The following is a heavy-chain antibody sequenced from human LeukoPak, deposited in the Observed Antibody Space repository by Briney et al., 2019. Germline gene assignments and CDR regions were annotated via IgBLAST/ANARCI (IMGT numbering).Heavy chain of an antibody. CDR1: GYSISSGYY. V-gene: IGHV4-38-2*02. J-gene: IGHJ4*02. CDR2: IYHSGST. CDR3: ASQYCSSTSCYGSFDY. Sequence: SETLSLTCTVSGYSISSGYYWGWIRQPPGKGLEWIGSIYHSGSTYYNPSLKSRVTISVDTSKNQFSLKLSSVTAADTAVYYCASQYCSSTSCYGSFDYWGQGTLVTVSS. D-gene: IGHD2-2*01.